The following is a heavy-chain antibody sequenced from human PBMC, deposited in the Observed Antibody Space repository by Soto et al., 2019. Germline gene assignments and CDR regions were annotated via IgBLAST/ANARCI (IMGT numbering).Heavy chain of an antibody. CDR2: IWYDGSNK. CDR3: ARDTAMVVYYYGMDV. D-gene: IGHD5-18*01. J-gene: IGHJ6*02. V-gene: IGHV3-33*01. Sequence: QVQLVESGGGVVQPGRSLRLSCAASGFTFSSYGMHWVRQAPGKGLEWVAVIWYDGSNKYYADSVKGRFTISRDNSKNTLYLQTNSLRAEDTAVYYCARDTAMVVYYYGMDVWGQGTTVTVSS. CDR1: GFTFSSYG.